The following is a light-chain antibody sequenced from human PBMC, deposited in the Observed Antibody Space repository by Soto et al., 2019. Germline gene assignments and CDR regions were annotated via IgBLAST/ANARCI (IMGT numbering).Light chain of an antibody. V-gene: IGLV1-40*01. CDR3: QAYVYSLTAFV. Sequence: QLVLTQPPSVSGAPGQRVTISCTGNNSNLGAGYDVHWYQQLPGAAPKLVIFGNRNRPSGVPERFSGSKSGTSASLAITGLQAEDEADYYCQAYVYSLTAFVFGGGTKVTVL. CDR2: GNR. J-gene: IGLJ3*02. CDR1: NSNLGAGYD.